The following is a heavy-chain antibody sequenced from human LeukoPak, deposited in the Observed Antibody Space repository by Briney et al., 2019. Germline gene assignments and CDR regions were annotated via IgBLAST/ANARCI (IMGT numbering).Heavy chain of an antibody. V-gene: IGHV1-18*01. CDR2: ISGYNGNT. CDR1: GYTFTRFG. J-gene: IGHJ6*02. CDR3: ARDSRVVPAAMDGYYYYGMDV. Sequence: ASVKVSCKASGYTFTRFGISWVRQAPGQGLEWMGWISGYNGNTNYAQNLQGRVTMTTDTSTSTAYMELRCLRSDDTAVYYCARDSRVVPAAMDGYYYYGMDVWGQGTTVTVSS. D-gene: IGHD2-2*01.